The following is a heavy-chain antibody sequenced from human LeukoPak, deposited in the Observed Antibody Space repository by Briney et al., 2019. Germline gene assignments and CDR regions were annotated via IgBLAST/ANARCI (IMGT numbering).Heavy chain of an antibody. CDR1: GYPIGLDYY. Sequence: PSETLSLTCKVSGYPIGLDYYWVWIRQAPGGGLQWIGGFHRGRIQYNSALKSRVTISIDSSKNQFSLRMWPVTAADTAFYFRARAPSSYESGDGYPNLGWLDPWGQGALVTVSS. CDR3: ARAPSSYESGDGYPNLGWLDP. D-gene: IGHD5-24*01. V-gene: IGHV4-38-2*02. J-gene: IGHJ5*02. CDR2: FHRGRI.